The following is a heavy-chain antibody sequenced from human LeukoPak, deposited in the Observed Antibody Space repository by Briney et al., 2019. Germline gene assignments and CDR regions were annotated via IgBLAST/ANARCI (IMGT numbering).Heavy chain of an antibody. J-gene: IGHJ4*02. CDR3: ARCGTIGTGGDY. CDR2: IYPGDSDT. V-gene: IGHV5-51*01. D-gene: IGHD1-1*01. Sequence: GESLKISCKGSEYIFTTYRIDWVRQMPVKGLEWMGSIYPGDSDTRYSPSFQGQVTISADKSISTAYLQWSSLKASDSAMYYCARCGTIGTGGDYWGQGTLVTVSS. CDR1: EYIFTTYR.